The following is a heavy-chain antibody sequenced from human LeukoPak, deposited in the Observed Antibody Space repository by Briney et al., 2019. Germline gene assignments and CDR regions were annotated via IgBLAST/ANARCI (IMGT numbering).Heavy chain of an antibody. CDR1: GGTFSSYA. Sequence: GASVKVSRKASGGTFSSYAISWVRQAPGQGLEWMGGIIPISGTANYAQKFQGRVTITADKSTSTAYMELSSLRSEDTAVYYCARAELLWFGELKYNWFDPWGQGTLVTVSS. CDR2: IIPISGTA. CDR3: ARAELLWFGELKYNWFDP. D-gene: IGHD3-10*01. V-gene: IGHV1-69*06. J-gene: IGHJ5*02.